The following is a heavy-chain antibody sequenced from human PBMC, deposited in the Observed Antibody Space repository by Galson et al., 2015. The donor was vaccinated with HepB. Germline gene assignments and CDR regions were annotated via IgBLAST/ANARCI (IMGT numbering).Heavy chain of an antibody. D-gene: IGHD3-3*01. Sequence: LRLSCAASGFTFSRPWMYWVRQDPRKGLVWVAHINPDGSRVDYADSVKGRFVISRDNAKNTLYLQMTSLRADDTAVYYCARGVTTIFGVVYWYFDLWGRGTLVTVSS. CDR2: INPDGSRV. CDR3: ARGVTTIFGVVYWYFDL. J-gene: IGHJ2*01. V-gene: IGHV3-74*01. CDR1: GFTFSRPW.